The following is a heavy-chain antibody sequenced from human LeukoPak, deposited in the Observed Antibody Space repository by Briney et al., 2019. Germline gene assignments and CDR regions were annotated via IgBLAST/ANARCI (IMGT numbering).Heavy chain of an antibody. CDR2: IYYSGST. J-gene: IGHJ5*02. CDR1: GGSISSYY. D-gene: IGHD2-2*01. V-gene: IGHV4-59*01. CDR3: ARTHQLLFVNWFDL. Sequence: ASETLSLTCTVSGGSISSYYWSWIRQPPGKGLEWIGYIYYSGSTNYNPSLKSRVTISVDTSKNQFSLKLSSVTAADTAVYYCARTHQLLFVNWFDLWGQGTLVTVSS.